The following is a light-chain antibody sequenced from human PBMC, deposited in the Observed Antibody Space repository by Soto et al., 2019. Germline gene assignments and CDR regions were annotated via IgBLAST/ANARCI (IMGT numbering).Light chain of an antibody. CDR2: AAS. CDR1: QGIRNY. J-gene: IGKJ2*01. CDR3: LQDYNYPYT. V-gene: IGKV1-6*01. Sequence: IQMTQSPSSLSASVGDRVTITCRASQGIRNYLGWYQQKPGKAPKLLIYAASSLQSGVPSRFSGSGSGTDFTLTISSLQPEDFATYYCLQDYNYPYTFGQGTKLEIK.